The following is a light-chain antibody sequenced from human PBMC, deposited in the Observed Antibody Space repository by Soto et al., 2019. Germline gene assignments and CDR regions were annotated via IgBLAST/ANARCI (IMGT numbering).Light chain of an antibody. CDR1: QSVSSN. CDR3: QQYNNWPWT. J-gene: IGKJ1*01. Sequence: EIVMTQSPATLSVSPGERATLSCRASQSVSSNLAWYQQKPGQAPRLLIYGASTRATGIPARVSGSGSWTEFTLTISSLQSEDFAFYYCQQYNNWPWTFGQGTKVEIK. V-gene: IGKV3-15*01. CDR2: GAS.